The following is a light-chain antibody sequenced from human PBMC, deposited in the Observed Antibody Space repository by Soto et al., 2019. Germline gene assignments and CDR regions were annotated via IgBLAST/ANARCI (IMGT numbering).Light chain of an antibody. CDR2: KAS. CDR3: KQYNSYWK. V-gene: IGKV1-5*03. CDR1: QSISSW. Sequence: DIQMTPSPSTLSASVVYRVTITFRASQSISSWLAWYQQKPGKAPKLLIYKASSLESGVPSRFSGSGSGTEFTLTISSLQPDDFATYYCKQYNSYWKCGQGNTGAIK. J-gene: IGKJ1*01.